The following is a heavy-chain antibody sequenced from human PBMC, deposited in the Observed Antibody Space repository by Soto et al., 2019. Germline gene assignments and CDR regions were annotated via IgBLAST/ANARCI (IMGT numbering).Heavy chain of an antibody. Sequence: SATLPLTCTVSGGPISGYQWSWIRQLPWKGQKWIGYIYYSGSTNYNPSLKSRVTISVDTSKNQFSLKLSSVTAADTAVYYCARDSPQQHPGIYYYYGMDVWGQGTTIT. CDR1: GGPISGYQ. CDR3: ARDSPQQHPGIYYYYGMDV. CDR2: IYYSGST. D-gene: IGHD6-13*01. J-gene: IGHJ6*02. V-gene: IGHV4-59*01.